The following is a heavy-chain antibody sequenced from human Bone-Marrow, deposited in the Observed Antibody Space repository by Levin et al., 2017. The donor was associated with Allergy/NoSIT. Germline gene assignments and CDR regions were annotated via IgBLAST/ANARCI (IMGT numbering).Heavy chain of an antibody. CDR1: GYTFTSYD. D-gene: IGHD3-3*01. CDR3: ARGGRITIFGVVTALGY. CDR2: MNPNSGNT. J-gene: IGHJ4*02. V-gene: IGHV1-8*01. Sequence: ASVKVSCKASGYTFTSYDINWVRQATGQGLEWMGWMNPNSGNTGYAQKFQGRVTMTRNTSISTAYMELSSLRSEDTAVYYCARGGRITIFGVVTALGYWGQGTLVTVSS.